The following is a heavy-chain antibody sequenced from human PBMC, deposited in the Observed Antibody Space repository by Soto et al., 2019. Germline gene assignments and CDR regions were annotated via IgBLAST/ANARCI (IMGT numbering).Heavy chain of an antibody. D-gene: IGHD2-2*01. CDR2: IYYSGST. V-gene: IGHV4-59*08. J-gene: IGHJ4*02. CDR3: ARHYCTSTRCFTHFDY. Sequence: QVQLQESGPGLVKPSETLSLTCTVSGGSISSYYWSWIRQPPGKGLEWIGQIYYSGSTKYNPSLKSLVTISVDTSKNQFSLKLSSGTAADTAVYYCARHYCTSTRCFTHFDYWGQGTLVTVPS. CDR1: GGSISSYY.